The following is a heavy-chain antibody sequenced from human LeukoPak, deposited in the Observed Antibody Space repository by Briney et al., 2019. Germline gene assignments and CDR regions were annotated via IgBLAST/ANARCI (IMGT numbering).Heavy chain of an antibody. V-gene: IGHV1-2*06. CDR2: INPNSGGT. CDR1: GYTFTGYY. Sequence: ASVKVSCKASGYTFTGYYLHWVRQAPGQGLEWMGRINPNSGGTNYAQTFQGRVTMTRDTSISTAHMELSRLRSDDTAVYYCARDRTMVRGEVPNWFDPWGQGTLVTVSS. J-gene: IGHJ5*02. CDR3: ARDRTMVRGEVPNWFDP. D-gene: IGHD3-10*01.